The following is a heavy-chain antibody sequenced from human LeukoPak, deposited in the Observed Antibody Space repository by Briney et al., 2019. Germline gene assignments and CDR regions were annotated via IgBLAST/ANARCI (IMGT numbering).Heavy chain of an antibody. V-gene: IGHV3-23*01. J-gene: IGHJ4*02. CDR3: AKEFSAAAYYFHY. CDR1: GLVSNLDV. CDR2: ISGDRAST. D-gene: IGHD6-25*01. Sequence: GGSLRLSCAASGLVSNLDVMSWVRHAPGKGLEWVSGISGDRASTVFADCVKGRFTISRDNSKNTLFLQMNSLRAEDTAVYYCAKEFSAAAYYFHYWGQGTLVTVSS.